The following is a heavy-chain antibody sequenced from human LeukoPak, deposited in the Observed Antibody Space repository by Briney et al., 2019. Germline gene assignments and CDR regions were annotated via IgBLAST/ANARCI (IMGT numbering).Heavy chain of an antibody. CDR1: GFTFSSYG. CDR2: IWYDGSNK. CDR3: ARDVGQQLVLDYYYGMDV. Sequence: GGSLRLSCAASGFTFSSYGMHWVRQAPGKGLEWVAVIWYDGSNKYYADSVKGRFTISRDNSKNTLYLQMNSLRAEDTAVYYCARDVGQQLVLDYYYGMDVWGQGTTVTVSS. J-gene: IGHJ6*02. V-gene: IGHV3-33*01. D-gene: IGHD6-13*01.